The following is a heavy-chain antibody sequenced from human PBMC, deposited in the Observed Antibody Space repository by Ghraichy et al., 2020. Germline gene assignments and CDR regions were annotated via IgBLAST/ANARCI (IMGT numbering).Heavy chain of an antibody. J-gene: IGHJ4*02. D-gene: IGHD3-22*01. Sequence: SETLSLTCTVSGGSISSGNYYWGWIRQPPGKGLEWIGSIYYSGSTYYNPSLKSRVTISVDTSKNQFSLKLSFVTATDTAVYYCASLAYDSRGYYYFFDYWGQGTLVTVSS. V-gene: IGHV4-39*01. CDR1: GGSISSGNYY. CDR3: ASLAYDSRGYYYFFDY. CDR2: IYYSGST.